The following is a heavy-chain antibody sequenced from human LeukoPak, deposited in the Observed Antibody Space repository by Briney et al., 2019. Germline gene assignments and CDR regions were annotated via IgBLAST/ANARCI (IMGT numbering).Heavy chain of an antibody. CDR1: GFTFSSYA. CDR3: ATITVASNYDFWSGYYTGDY. D-gene: IGHD3-3*01. J-gene: IGHJ4*02. CDR2: ISGSGGST. Sequence: GGSLRLSCAASGFTFSSYAMSWVRQAPGKGLEWVSAISGSGGSTYYADSVKGRFTISRDNSKNTLYLQMNSLRAEDTAVYYCATITVASNYDFWSGYYTGDYWGQGTLVAVSS. V-gene: IGHV3-23*01.